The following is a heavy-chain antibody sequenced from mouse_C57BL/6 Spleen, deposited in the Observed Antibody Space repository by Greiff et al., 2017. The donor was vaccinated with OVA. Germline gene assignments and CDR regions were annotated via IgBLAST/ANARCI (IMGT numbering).Heavy chain of an antibody. V-gene: IGHV1-64*01. CDR2: IHPNSGST. CDR3: ARWYYGSGAY. D-gene: IGHD1-1*01. Sequence: VQLQQPGAELVKPGASVKLSCKASGYTFTSYWMHWVKQRPGQGLEWIGMIHPNSGSTNYNEKFKSKATLTVDKSSSTAYMQLSSLTSEDSAVYYCARWYYGSGAYWGQGTLVTVSA. CDR1: GYTFTSYW. J-gene: IGHJ3*01.